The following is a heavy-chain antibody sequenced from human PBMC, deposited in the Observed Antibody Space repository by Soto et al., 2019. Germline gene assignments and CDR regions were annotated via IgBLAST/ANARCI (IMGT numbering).Heavy chain of an antibody. D-gene: IGHD3-16*01. V-gene: IGHV3-21*01. CDR2: ITVGSSHI. J-gene: IGHJ4*02. CDR3: SRSPEVGVRGAY. Sequence: PGGSLRLSCTGSGFPFSAYNINWVRQAPGKGLEWVSSITVGSSHIYQPNSMKGRFTISRDDAKNSVYLQIDSLRDEDTALYYCSRSPEVGVRGAYWGPGXLVTVYS. CDR1: GFPFSAYN.